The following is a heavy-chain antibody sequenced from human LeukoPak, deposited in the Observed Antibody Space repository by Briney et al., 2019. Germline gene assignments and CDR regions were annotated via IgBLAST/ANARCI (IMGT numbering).Heavy chain of an antibody. J-gene: IGHJ3*02. CDR3: AREMDCRDGRCHRGLVDM. CDR2: IWYDGSNQ. D-gene: IGHD2-15*01. CDR1: GFTFSVFA. V-gene: IGHV3-33*01. Sequence: GGSLRLSCAASGFTFSVFAVHWVRQAPGKGLEWVAAIWYDGSNQYYGDAVKGRFTIPRDNPKNTLYLQMNSLRAEDTAVYYCAREMDCRDGRCHRGLVDMWGQGTVVTISS.